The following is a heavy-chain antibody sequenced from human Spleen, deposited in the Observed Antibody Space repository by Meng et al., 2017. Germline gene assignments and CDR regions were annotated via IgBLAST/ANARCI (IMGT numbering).Heavy chain of an antibody. CDR3: ARGSNPENDY. J-gene: IGHJ4*02. Sequence: QVQLVQSGDEVKKPGASVKVSCKASGYTFSSYGITWVRQAPGQGLEWMGWISAYNGNTNFAQKVQGRVTMTTDTSTSTAHMELGSLTSEDAAVYYCARGSNPENDYWGQGTLVTVSS. CDR2: ISAYNGNT. D-gene: IGHD4-11*01. CDR1: GYTFSSYG. V-gene: IGHV1-18*04.